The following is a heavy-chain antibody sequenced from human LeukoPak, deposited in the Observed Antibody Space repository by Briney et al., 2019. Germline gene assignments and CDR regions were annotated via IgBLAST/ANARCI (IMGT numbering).Heavy chain of an antibody. Sequence: SETLSLTCTVSGGSISSYYWSWIRQPPGKGLEWIGYIYYSGSTNYNPSLKSRVTISVDTPKNQFSLKLSSVTAADTAVYYCARAVLTMVRVSFAFDIWGQGTMVTVSS. D-gene: IGHD3-10*01. V-gene: IGHV4-59*01. CDR3: ARAVLTMVRVSFAFDI. CDR2: IYYSGST. J-gene: IGHJ3*02. CDR1: GGSISSYY.